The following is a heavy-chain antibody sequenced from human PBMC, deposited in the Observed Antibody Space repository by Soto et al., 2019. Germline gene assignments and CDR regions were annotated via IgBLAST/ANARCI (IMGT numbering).Heavy chain of an antibody. J-gene: IGHJ5*02. CDR3: ARDLGTTSRFDP. V-gene: IGHV4-59*11. D-gene: IGHD2-2*01. Sequence: SETLSLTCTVSGGSISNQFWSWIRQPPGKGLEWIGYISYNGNTNYNPSLKSRLTMSLDTSKRQFSLKLTSVTAADTAVYYCARDLGTTSRFDPWGQGTLVTVSS. CDR2: ISYNGNT. CDR1: GGSISNQF.